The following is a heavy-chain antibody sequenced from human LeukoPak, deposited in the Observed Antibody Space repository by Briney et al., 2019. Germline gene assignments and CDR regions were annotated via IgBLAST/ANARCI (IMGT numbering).Heavy chain of an antibody. CDR1: GYSISSGYY. CDR3: ARVLAAAGYYYMDV. CDR2: IYHSGST. V-gene: IGHV4-38-2*02. J-gene: IGHJ6*03. Sequence: PSETLSLTCTVSGYSISSGYYWGWIRQPPGKGLEWIGSIYHSGSTYYNPSLKSRVTISVDTSKNQFSLKLSSVTAADTAVYYCARVLAAAGYYYMDVWGKGTTVTVSS. D-gene: IGHD6-13*01.